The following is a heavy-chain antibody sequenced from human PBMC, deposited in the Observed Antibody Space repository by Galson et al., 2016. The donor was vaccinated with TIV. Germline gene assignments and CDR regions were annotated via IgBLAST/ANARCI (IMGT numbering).Heavy chain of an antibody. CDR3: ASPGGTPYWFSKYYRDV. Sequence: SLRLSCAASGFSFTDYWMHWVRQVPGKGLVWVSRINSDGVTSHYADSVRGRFTIPRDNAKNTLYLDVNSLRVEDTAVYYCASPGGTPYWFSKYYRDVWGKGTTVTVPS. CDR1: GFSFTDYW. D-gene: IGHD1/OR15-1a*01. J-gene: IGHJ6*03. CDR2: INSDGVTS. V-gene: IGHV3-74*01.